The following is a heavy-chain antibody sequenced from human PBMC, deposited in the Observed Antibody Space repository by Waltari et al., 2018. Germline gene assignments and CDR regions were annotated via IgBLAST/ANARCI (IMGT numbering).Heavy chain of an antibody. CDR2: INPNSGGT. V-gene: IGHV1-2*02. CDR1: GYTFTGYY. D-gene: IGHD3-22*01. Sequence: QVQLVQSGAEVKKPGASVKVSCKASGYTFTGYYMHWVRQAPGQGLEWMGWINPNSGGTNYAQKFQGRVTMTRDTSISTAYMELSRLRSDDTAVYYCARDGGHYYDSSGYYYVGWFDPWGQGTPVTVSS. CDR3: ARDGGHYYDSSGYYYVGWFDP. J-gene: IGHJ5*02.